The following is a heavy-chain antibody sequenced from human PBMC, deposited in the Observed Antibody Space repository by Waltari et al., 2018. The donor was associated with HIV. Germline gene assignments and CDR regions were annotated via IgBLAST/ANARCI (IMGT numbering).Heavy chain of an antibody. CDR3: ASGGGSWSNGVCDLMYTDMAPFDH. CDR1: GYTFNTYG. V-gene: IGHV1-18*01. D-gene: IGHD2-8*01. Sequence: QVQLMQSGAEVRKPGASVKVSCRASGYTFNTYGITWVRQAPGQGHEWMGWNSSHNGNTDYAQVFQGRFSVTADTSTSTAYLELRSLGSDDTAVYYGASGGGSWSNGVCDLMYTDMAPFDHWGQGTLVTVSS. CDR2: NSSHNGNT. J-gene: IGHJ4*02.